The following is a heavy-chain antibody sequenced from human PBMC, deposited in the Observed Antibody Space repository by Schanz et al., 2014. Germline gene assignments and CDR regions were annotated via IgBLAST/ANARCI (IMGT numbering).Heavy chain of an antibody. Sequence: EVQLEESGGEGGKNGGEERSSCAASGLKFSNYAMSWVRQAPGKGLDWVSIISGTGSTPYYADSVKGRYTISRDNSKNTLYLQMNSLRAEDTAIYYCAKGRTVWSGSDRKYYFDYWGQGTLVTVSS. CDR3: AKGRTVWSGSDRKYYFDY. CDR2: ISGTGSTP. J-gene: IGHJ4*02. V-gene: IGHV3-23*04. D-gene: IGHD1-26*01. CDR1: GLKFSNYA.